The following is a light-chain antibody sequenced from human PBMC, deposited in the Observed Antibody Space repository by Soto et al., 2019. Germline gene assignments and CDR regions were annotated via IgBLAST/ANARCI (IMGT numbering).Light chain of an antibody. Sequence: QLVLTQPPSTSGTPGQRVTISCSGSSSNIGSNTVNWYQQLPGTAPKLLIYRNNQRPSGVPDRFSGSKSGTSASLAISGLRSEDEGYYYCAAWDDGLNAYVFGTGTKVTVL. CDR2: RNN. CDR1: SSNIGSNT. J-gene: IGLJ1*01. CDR3: AAWDDGLNAYV. V-gene: IGLV1-44*01.